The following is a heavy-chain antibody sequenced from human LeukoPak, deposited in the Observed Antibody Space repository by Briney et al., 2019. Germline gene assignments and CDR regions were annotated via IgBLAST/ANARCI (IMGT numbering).Heavy chain of an antibody. CDR1: GGSFSGYY. CDR3: ARREPHGDYGGKIRYYYYMDV. D-gene: IGHD4-23*01. CDR2: INHSGNT. J-gene: IGHJ6*03. Sequence: PSETPSLTCAVYGGSFSGYYWSWIRQPPGKGLEWIGEINHSGNTNSNPSLKSRVTMSVDTSKNQFSLKLSSLTAADTAMYYCARREPHGDYGGKIRYYYYMDVWGKGTTVTISS. V-gene: IGHV4-34*01.